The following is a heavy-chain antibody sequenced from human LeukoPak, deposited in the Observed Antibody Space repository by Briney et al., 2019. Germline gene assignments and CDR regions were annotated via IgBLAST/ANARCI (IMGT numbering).Heavy chain of an antibody. CDR1: GGSISSYY. Sequence: PSETLSLTCTVSGGSISSYYWSWIRQPPGKGLEWIGYIYYSGSTNYNPSLKSRVTISVDTSKNQFSLKLSSVTAADTAVYYCARDSDGDSPFFDYWGQGTLVTVSS. CDR3: ARDSDGDSPFFDY. CDR2: IYYSGST. D-gene: IGHD4-17*01. J-gene: IGHJ4*02. V-gene: IGHV4-59*01.